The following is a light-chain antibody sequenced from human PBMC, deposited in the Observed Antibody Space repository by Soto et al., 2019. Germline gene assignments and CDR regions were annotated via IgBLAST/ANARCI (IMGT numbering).Light chain of an antibody. Sequence: SVLTQPPSVSAAPGQKVTISCSGSSSNIGNNYVSWYQQLPGTAPKLLIYENNKRPSGIPDRFSGSKSGTSATLGITGLQTGDEADYYCGTWDSSLSVRVFGTGTKVTVL. V-gene: IGLV1-51*02. J-gene: IGLJ1*01. CDR3: GTWDSSLSVRV. CDR2: ENN. CDR1: SSNIGNNY.